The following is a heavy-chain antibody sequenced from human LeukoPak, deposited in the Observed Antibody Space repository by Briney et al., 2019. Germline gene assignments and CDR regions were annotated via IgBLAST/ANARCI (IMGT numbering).Heavy chain of an antibody. CDR3: ARVTGYYDSSGYYYTYYFDY. D-gene: IGHD3-22*01. J-gene: IGHJ4*02. CDR1: GFTFSSYW. V-gene: IGHV3-7*01. CDR2: IKQDGSEK. Sequence: HPGGSLRLSCAASGFTFSSYWMSWVRQAPGKGLGWVANIKQDGSEKYYVDSVKGRFTISRDNAKNSLYLQMNSLRAEDTAVYYCARVTGYYDSSGYYYTYYFDYWGQGTLVTVSS.